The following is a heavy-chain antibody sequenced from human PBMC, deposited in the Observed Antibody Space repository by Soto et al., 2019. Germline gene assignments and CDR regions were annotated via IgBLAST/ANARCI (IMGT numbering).Heavy chain of an antibody. J-gene: IGHJ6*01. CDR2: IIPIFGTA. V-gene: IGHV1-69*06. Sequence: KICCKDCGGTCSSYATSGVRQAPEQGLEWMGGIIPIFGTANDAQKFQGRVTLTADKSTSTAYMELRSLRSEDTAVYDWAATKCWDADWGSYYCYYGMAVSGQGTTVTVSS. CDR3: AATKCWDADWGSYYCYYGMAV. CDR1: GGTCSSYA. D-gene: IGHD2-21*01.